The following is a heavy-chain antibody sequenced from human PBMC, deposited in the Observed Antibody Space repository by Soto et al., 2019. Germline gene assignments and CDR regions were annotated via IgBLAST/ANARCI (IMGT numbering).Heavy chain of an antibody. D-gene: IGHD3-16*01. CDR1: GYTFTSYA. Sequence: QVQVVQSGAEVKKPGASVKVSCTASGYTFTSYAISWVLQAPGQGLEWMGRISAYNGNTNYAQRLQGRVTMTTETSTRTGYRELRSLRSDDTAVYYCARVYGGYYFDYWGQGSLVTVFS. J-gene: IGHJ4*02. V-gene: IGHV1-18*01. CDR3: ARVYGGYYFDY. CDR2: ISAYNGNT.